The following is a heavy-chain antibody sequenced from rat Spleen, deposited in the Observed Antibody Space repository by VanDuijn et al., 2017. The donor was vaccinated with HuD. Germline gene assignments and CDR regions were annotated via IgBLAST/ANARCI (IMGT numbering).Heavy chain of an antibody. D-gene: IGHD1-12*03. CDR3: ASSTMMVITLDF. V-gene: IGHV6-6*01. CDR2: IKAKSNNYAT. CDR1: GFTFSTAW. J-gene: IGHJ1*01. Sequence: EVQLVETGGGLVQPGNSLKLSCATSGFTFSTAWMYWYRQFPEKRLEWVARIKAKSNNYATDYTESVKGRFTISRDDSKSSIYLQMNNLKEEDTAIYYCASSTMMVITLDFWGPGTMVTVSS.